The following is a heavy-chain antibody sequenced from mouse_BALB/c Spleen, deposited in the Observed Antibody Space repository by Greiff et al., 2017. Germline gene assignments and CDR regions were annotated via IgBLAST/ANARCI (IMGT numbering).Heavy chain of an antibody. D-gene: IGHD2-4*01. Sequence: EVKLQESGPGLVKPSQSLSLTCTVTGYSITSDYAWNWIRQFPGNKLEWMGYISYSGSTSYNPSLKSRISITRDTSKNQFFLQLNSVTTEDTATYYCGRRGINRCFDVWGAGTTVTVSS. CDR2: ISYSGST. V-gene: IGHV3-2*02. J-gene: IGHJ1*01. CDR3: GRRGINRCFDV. CDR1: GYSITSDYA.